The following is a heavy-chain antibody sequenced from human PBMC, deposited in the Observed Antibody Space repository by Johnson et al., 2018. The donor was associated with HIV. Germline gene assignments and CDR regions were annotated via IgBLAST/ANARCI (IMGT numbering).Heavy chain of an antibody. CDR3: ARDGESQQLPLGDAFDV. V-gene: IGHV3-20*04. Sequence: VQLVESGGGLAQPGGSLRLSCSASGFTFDDYGMSWVRQAPGKGLEWVSGINWNGGSTGYADSVRGRFTISRDNSRNTLYLQMSSLRAEDTAMYYCARDGESQQLPLGDAFDVWGQGTMVTVSS. J-gene: IGHJ3*01. CDR2: INWNGGST. D-gene: IGHD6-13*01. CDR1: GFTFDDYG.